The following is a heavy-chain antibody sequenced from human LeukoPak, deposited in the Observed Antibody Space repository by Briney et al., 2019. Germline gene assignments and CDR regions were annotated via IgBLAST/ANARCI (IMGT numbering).Heavy chain of an antibody. CDR3: ARGLPSYSRGWDAFDI. V-gene: IGHV4-61*02. CDR1: GGSISSGSYY. Sequence: PSETLSLTCTVSGGSISSGSYYWSWIRQPAGKGLEWIGRIYTSGSTNYNPSLKSRVTISVDTSKNHFSLKLTSVTTADTAVYFCARGLPSYSRGWDAFDIWGQGTIVTVSS. D-gene: IGHD6-19*01. CDR2: IYTSGST. J-gene: IGHJ3*02.